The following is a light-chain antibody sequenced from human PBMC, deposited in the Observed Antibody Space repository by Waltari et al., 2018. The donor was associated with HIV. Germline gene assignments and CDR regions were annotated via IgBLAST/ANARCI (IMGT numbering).Light chain of an antibody. CDR1: AHIGTW. CDR3: QQYSDYSWT. Sequence: DIQMTQSPSTLPASVGDRVVLTCRASAHIGTWLAWYQRKPGTPPKLVVYEASHLESGVSSRFRGTGSGTEFTLTINSLQPDYFATYYCQQYSDYSWTFGLGTKVEVK. J-gene: IGKJ1*01. V-gene: IGKV1-5*03. CDR2: EAS.